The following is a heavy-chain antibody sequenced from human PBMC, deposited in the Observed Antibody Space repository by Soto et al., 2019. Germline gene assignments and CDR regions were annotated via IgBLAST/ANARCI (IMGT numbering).Heavy chain of an antibody. J-gene: IGHJ6*03. CDR1: GFTFSHYW. CDR3: ARGDCVGGTCYSLAGSFYYYMDV. D-gene: IGHD2-15*01. CDR2: INSDGSVS. Sequence: EVQLVESGGGLVQPGGSLGLSCAASGFTFSHYWMYWVRQAPGKGLVWVSRINSDGSVSSYADSVKGRLTISRDNVKNTLYLQMDSLRAEDTAVYYCARGDCVGGTCYSLAGSFYYYMDVWGKGTTVTVFS. V-gene: IGHV3-74*01.